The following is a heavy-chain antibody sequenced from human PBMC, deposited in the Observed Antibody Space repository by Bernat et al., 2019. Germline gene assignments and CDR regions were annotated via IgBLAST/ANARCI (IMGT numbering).Heavy chain of an antibody. D-gene: IGHD1-26*01. Sequence: VQLVESGGGVVQPGRSLRLSCAASGFTFSSYSMNWVRQAPGKGLEWVSSISSSSSYIYYADSVKGRFTISRDNAKNSLYLQMNSLRAEDTAVYYCARELFIGAFDIWGQGTMVTVSS. V-gene: IGHV3-21*01. CDR1: GFTFSSYS. CDR2: ISSSSSYI. CDR3: ARELFIGAFDI. J-gene: IGHJ3*02.